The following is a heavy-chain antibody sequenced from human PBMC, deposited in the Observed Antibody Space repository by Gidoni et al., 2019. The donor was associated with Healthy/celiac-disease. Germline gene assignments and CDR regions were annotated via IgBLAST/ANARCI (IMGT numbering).Heavy chain of an antibody. CDR1: GFTFSSYA. CDR3: ARGGWYPVATILGIDY. V-gene: IGHV3-23*01. Sequence: EVQLLASGGGLVQPGGSLRLSCAVSGFTFSSYAMSWVRQAPGKGLEWVSAISGSGGSTYYADSVKGRFTISRDNSKNTLYLQMNSLRAEDTAVYYCARGGWYPVATILGIDYWGQGTLVTVSS. J-gene: IGHJ4*02. D-gene: IGHD5-12*01. CDR2: ISGSGGST.